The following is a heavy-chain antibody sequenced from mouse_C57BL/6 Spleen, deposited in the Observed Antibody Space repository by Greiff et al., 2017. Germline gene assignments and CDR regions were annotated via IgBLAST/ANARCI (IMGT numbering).Heavy chain of an antibody. CDR2: IYPRSGNT. CDR1: GYTFTSYC. D-gene: IGHD2-2*01. V-gene: IGHV1-81*01. CDR3: ASEEGPYGSWFDY. J-gene: IGHJ3*01. Sequence: QVQLQQSGAELARPGASVKLSCKASGYTFTSYCISWVKQRPGQGLEWIGEIYPRSGNTYYNEKFKGKATLTADKSSSTAYMELRSLTSEDSAVYVCASEEGPYGSWFDYWGQGTLVTVSA.